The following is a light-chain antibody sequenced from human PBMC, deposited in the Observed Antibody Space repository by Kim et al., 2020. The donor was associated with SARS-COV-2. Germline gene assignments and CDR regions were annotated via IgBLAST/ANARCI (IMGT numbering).Light chain of an antibody. CDR3: QQYNADSPRT. CDR1: QNANTW. CDR2: AAS. J-gene: IGKJ1*01. V-gene: IGKV1-5*03. Sequence: SIGDRVTITCRASQNANTWLAWYQRKPGKAPKLLIYAASTLESGVPSRFSGRGSGTQFTLTISSLQPDDVATYYCQQYNADSPRTFGQGTKVDIK.